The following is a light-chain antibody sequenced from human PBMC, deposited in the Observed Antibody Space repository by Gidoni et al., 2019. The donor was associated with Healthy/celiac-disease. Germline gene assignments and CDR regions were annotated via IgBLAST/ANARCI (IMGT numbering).Light chain of an antibody. V-gene: IGKV3-15*01. Sequence: EIVMTQSPATLSVSPGEIATLSCRASQSVSSLLAWYQQKTGQALRLIIYGASTRATGIPARFSGGGSGTEFTLTISTLQSADFAAYYCQQYKNWPSTFGQGTRLEIK. CDR1: QSVSSL. J-gene: IGKJ5*01. CDR3: QQYKNWPST. CDR2: GAS.